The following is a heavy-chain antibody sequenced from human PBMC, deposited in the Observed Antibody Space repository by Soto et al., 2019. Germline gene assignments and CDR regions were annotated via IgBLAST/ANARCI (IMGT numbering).Heavy chain of an antibody. CDR1: GASISSSNW. V-gene: IGHV4-4*02. J-gene: IGHJ5*02. CDR2: IYHTGST. CDR3: ASTLNWFDP. Sequence: SETLSLTCGGSGASISSSNWWSWVRQPPGKGLEWIGEIYHTGSTNYNPSLKSRVTISVDKSKNQFSLKLSSVTAADTAVYYCASTLNWFDPWGQGTLVTVSS.